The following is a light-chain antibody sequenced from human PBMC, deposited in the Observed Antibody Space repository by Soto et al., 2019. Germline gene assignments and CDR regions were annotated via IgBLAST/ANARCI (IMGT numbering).Light chain of an antibody. CDR1: QSLSSS. V-gene: IGKV3-20*01. J-gene: IGKJ1*01. CDR3: QQFGSSVT. Sequence: PGESATISCRASQSLSSSLAWYQQKPGQAPRVLIYDTPSRATGIPARFSGSGSGTAFTLTISRLEPEDFAVYYCQQFGSSVTFGQGTKVDIK. CDR2: DTP.